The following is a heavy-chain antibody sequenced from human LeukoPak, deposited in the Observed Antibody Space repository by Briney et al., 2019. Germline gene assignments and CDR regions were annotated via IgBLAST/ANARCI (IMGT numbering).Heavy chain of an antibody. Sequence: GGSLRLSCAASGFTFSSYAMSWVRQAPGKGLEWVSAISGSGGSTYYADSVKGRFTISRDNSKNTLYLQMNSLRAEDTAVYYCAKDKVLVAAALDPNPNFDYWGQGTLVTVSS. D-gene: IGHD6-13*01. V-gene: IGHV3-23*01. CDR2: ISGSGGST. CDR3: AKDKVLVAAALDPNPNFDY. CDR1: GFTFSSYA. J-gene: IGHJ4*02.